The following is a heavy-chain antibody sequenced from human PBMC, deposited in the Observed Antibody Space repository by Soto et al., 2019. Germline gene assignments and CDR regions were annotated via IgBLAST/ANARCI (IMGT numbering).Heavy chain of an antibody. D-gene: IGHD5-18*01. J-gene: IGHJ5*02. CDR1: GGSISSSNW. CDR2: IYHSGST. CDR3: ASNVDTAKGNWFDP. Sequence: QVQLQESGPGLVKPSGTLSLTCAVSGGSISSSNWWSWVRQPPGKGLEWIGKIYHSGSTNYNPSLKSRVTISVDKSKNQFSLKLSSVTAADTAVYYCASNVDTAKGNWFDPWGQGTLVTVSS. V-gene: IGHV4-4*02.